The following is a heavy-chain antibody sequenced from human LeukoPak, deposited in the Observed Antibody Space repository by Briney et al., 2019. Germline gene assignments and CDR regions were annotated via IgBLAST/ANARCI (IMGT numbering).Heavy chain of an antibody. J-gene: IGHJ6*02. Sequence: PGGSLRLSCAASGFTFSSYDMHWVRQATGKGLEWVSAIGTAGDTYYPGSVKGRFTISRENAKNSLYLQMNSLRAGDTAVYYCARGYCSSTSCRYSYYGMDVWGQGTTVTVSS. CDR3: ARGYCSSTSCRYSYYGMDV. CDR1: GFTFSSYD. V-gene: IGHV3-13*01. CDR2: IGTAGDT. D-gene: IGHD2-2*01.